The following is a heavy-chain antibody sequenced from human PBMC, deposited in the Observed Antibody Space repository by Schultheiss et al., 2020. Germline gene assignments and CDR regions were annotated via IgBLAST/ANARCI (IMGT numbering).Heavy chain of an antibody. CDR3: ARAPQVVTGAGRYFDL. CDR1: GGSFSGYY. CDR2: INHSGST. Sequence: SETLSLTCAVYGGSFSGYYWSWIRQPPGKGLEWIGEINHSGSTNYNPSLKSRVTISVDTSKNQFSLKLSSVTAADTAVYYCARAPQVVTGAGRYFDLWGRGTLVTGSS. V-gene: IGHV4-34*01. J-gene: IGHJ2*01. D-gene: IGHD2-21*02.